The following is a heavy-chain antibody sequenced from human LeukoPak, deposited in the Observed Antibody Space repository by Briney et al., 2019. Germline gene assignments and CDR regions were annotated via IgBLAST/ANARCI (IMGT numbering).Heavy chain of an antibody. J-gene: IGHJ4*02. D-gene: IGHD3-16*02. CDR1: GYTFTSYG. CDR3: ASGGLRLGKLSLPFDY. CDR2: ISAYNGNT. V-gene: IGHV1-18*04. Sequence: ASVKVSCKASGYTFTSYGISWVRQAPGQGLEWMGWISAYNGNTNYAQKLQGRVTMTTDTSTSTAYMELRSLRSDDTAVYYCASGGLRLGKLSLPFDYWGQGTLVTVSS.